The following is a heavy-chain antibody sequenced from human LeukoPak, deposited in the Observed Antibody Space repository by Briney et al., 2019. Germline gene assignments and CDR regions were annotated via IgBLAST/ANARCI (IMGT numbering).Heavy chain of an antibody. CDR2: LSWNGATV. CDR3: AKDIGIALRGATFEN. V-gene: IGHV3-9*01. Sequence: SLRLSCAASGFTFGDYAMHWVRQAPGKGLEWVSGLSWNGATVGYADSVKGRFTISRDNTKNSLYLQMSSLKTEDTALYYCAKDIGIALRGATFENWGQGTLVTVSS. CDR1: GFTFGDYA. D-gene: IGHD3-10*01. J-gene: IGHJ4*02.